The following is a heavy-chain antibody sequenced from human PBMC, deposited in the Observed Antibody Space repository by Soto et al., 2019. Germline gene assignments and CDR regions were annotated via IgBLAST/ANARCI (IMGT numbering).Heavy chain of an antibody. CDR3: ELTGTANSFY. V-gene: IGHV3-23*01. CDR2: ISPSGDTT. CDR1: GFTFTAYD. J-gene: IGHJ4*02. Sequence: GGSLRLSCATCGFTFTAYDLTWVRQAPGKGLDWVSGISPSGDTTYYADSVKGRFTISRDNSKTVLYLQMNSLRAEDTAVYYCELTGTANSFYWGQGTLVTVSS. D-gene: IGHD2-21*02.